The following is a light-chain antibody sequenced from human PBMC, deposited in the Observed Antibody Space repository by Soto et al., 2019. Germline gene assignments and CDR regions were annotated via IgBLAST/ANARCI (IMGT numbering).Light chain of an antibody. Sequence: DIVMTQSPDSLAVSLGERATINCKSSQSVLFSSNNKNYLAWYQQKPGQPPKLLIYWASTRESGVPERFSGSGSGTDFTLTISSLQAVDVAVYYCQQYYSTPPTFGQGTMLEIK. CDR1: QSVLFSSNNKNY. J-gene: IGKJ2*01. CDR2: WAS. V-gene: IGKV4-1*01. CDR3: QQYYSTPPT.